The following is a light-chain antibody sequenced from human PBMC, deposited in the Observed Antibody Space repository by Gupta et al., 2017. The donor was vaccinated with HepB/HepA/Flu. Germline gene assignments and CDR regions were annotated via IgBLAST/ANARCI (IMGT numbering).Light chain of an antibody. J-gene: IGLJ2*01. V-gene: IGLV2-8*01. CDR1: SNDVGDYKF. CDR2: EVR. CDR3: SSYLFSNNFMV. Sequence: QSALTPPHSASGSPGQSVTMSCTGTSNDVGDYKFVSWYQQHPGKAPKVMIYEVRKRPSGVPDRFSGSMSGNTASLTVSGLQPEDEADYYCSSYLFSNNFMVFGGGTKLTVL.